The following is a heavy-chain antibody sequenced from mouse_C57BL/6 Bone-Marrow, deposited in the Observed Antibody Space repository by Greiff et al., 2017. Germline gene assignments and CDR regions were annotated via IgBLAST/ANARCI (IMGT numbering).Heavy chain of an antibody. CDR3: ARGVRAWFAY. V-gene: IGHV1-7*01. CDR1: GYTFTSYW. Sequence: QVQLQQSGAELAKPGASVKLSCKASGYTFTSYWMHWVKQRPGQGLEWIGYINPSSGYTKYNQKFKDKDTLTADKSSSTAYMQLRSLTYEDSAVYYCARGVRAWFAYWGQGTLVTVSA. CDR2: INPSSGYT. J-gene: IGHJ3*01.